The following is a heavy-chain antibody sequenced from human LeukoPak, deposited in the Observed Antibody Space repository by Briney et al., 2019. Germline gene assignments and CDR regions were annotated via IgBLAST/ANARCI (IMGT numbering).Heavy chain of an antibody. V-gene: IGHV6-1*01. J-gene: IGHJ5*02. D-gene: IGHD3-10*01. CDR2: TYYRSKWYN. CDR1: GDSVSSNSAA. CDR3: ARGPMVRGVIIGWFDP. Sequence: SQTLSLTCAISGDSVSSNSAAWNWIRQSPSRGLEWLGRTYYRSKWYNDYAVSVKSRITINPDTSKNQFSLQLNSVTPEDTAVYYCARGPMVRGVIIGWFDPWGQGTLVTVSS.